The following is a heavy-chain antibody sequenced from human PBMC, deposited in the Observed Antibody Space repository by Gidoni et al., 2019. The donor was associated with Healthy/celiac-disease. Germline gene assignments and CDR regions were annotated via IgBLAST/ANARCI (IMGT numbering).Heavy chain of an antibody. CDR3: ARNIVVVPAAFDY. Sequence: QLQLQESGPGLVKPSETLSLTCTVSGGSISSSSYYWGWIRQPPGKGLEWIGSIYYSGSTYYNPSLKSRVTISVDTSKNQFSLKLSSVTAADTAVYYCARNIVVVPAAFDYWGQGTLVTVSS. CDR1: GGSISSSSYY. V-gene: IGHV4-39*01. CDR2: IYYSGST. D-gene: IGHD2-2*01. J-gene: IGHJ4*02.